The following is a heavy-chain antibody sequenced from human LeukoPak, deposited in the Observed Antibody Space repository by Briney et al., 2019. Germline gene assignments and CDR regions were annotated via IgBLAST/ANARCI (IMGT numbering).Heavy chain of an antibody. D-gene: IGHD2-15*01. CDR1: GGSISSYY. CDR3: ARGVESPSGVDY. J-gene: IGHJ4*02. Sequence: SETLSLTCTVSGGSISSYYWSWIRQPPGKGLEWIGSIYHSGSTYYNPSLKSRVTISVDTSKNQFSLKLSSVTAADTAVYYCARGVESPSGVDYWGQGTLVTVSS. CDR2: IYHSGST. V-gene: IGHV4-59*08.